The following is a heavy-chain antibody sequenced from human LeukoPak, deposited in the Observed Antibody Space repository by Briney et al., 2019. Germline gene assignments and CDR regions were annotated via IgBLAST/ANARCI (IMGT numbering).Heavy chain of an antibody. J-gene: IGHJ4*02. V-gene: IGHV3-64*01. CDR1: GFTFSSYV. CDR2: ISTNGGGT. D-gene: IGHD1-26*01. CDR3: ANLSPSGSYYNY. Sequence: GGSLRLSCAASGFTFSSYVMHWVRQAPGKGLEYVSAISTNGGGTYYANSVKGRFTISRDNSKNTLYLQMNSLRADDTAVYYCANLSPSGSYYNYWGQGTLVTVSS.